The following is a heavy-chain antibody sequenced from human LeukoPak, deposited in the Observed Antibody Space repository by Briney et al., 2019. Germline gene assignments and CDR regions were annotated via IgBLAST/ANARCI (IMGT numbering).Heavy chain of an antibody. J-gene: IGHJ2*01. V-gene: IGHV3-48*03. D-gene: IGHD4-17*01. Sequence: GGSLRLSCAVSGFTFSSYEMNWVRQAPGKGLEWVSYISSSGSPIYYADSVKGRFTISRDNAKNPLYLQMNSLRAEDTAVYYCARDYGDYGYFDLWGRGTLVTVSS. CDR2: ISSSGSPI. CDR3: ARDYGDYGYFDL. CDR1: GFTFSSYE.